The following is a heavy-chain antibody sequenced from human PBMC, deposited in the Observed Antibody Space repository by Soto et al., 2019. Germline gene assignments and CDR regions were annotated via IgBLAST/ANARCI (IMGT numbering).Heavy chain of an antibody. CDR3: AAILGMDV. CDR2: IKKDGSEK. Sequence: EVQLVESGGGLVQPGGSLRLSCAVSGFTFSNYWMSWVRQAPGKGLEWVANIKKDGSEKYYVDSVKGRFIISRDNGKTSLYLQMNDLRADDTAVYYCAAILGMDVWGQGTTVTVSS. J-gene: IGHJ6*02. V-gene: IGHV3-7*05. D-gene: IGHD3-3*02. CDR1: GFTFSNYW.